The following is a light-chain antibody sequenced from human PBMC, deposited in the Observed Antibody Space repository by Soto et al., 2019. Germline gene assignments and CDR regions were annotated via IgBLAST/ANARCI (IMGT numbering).Light chain of an antibody. Sequence: DIVLTQSPGTLSLSLGDRATLSCRASQSITSSLLAWYQQKPGQAPRLLIYGASSRATGIPDRFSGSGSGTDFTLTISRLEPEDFAVYYCQQYDNWPITFGQGTRLEIK. CDR1: QSITSSL. CDR3: QQYDNWPIT. J-gene: IGKJ5*01. V-gene: IGKV3-20*01. CDR2: GAS.